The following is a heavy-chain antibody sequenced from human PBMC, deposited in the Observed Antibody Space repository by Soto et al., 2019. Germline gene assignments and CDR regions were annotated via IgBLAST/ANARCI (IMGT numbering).Heavy chain of an antibody. V-gene: IGHV1-18*01. CDR1: VYTITVYV. Sequence: ASVKPSCKGSVYTITVYVVSRVRLAQRQGLEWLGWICAYNGNTNYAQKLQGRVTMTTDTSTSTAYMELSSLRSDDTAVYYCARAPRYYDILTGPVVGSFDYWGQGTLVTVSS. CDR3: ARAPRYYDILTGPVVGSFDY. J-gene: IGHJ4*02. CDR2: ICAYNGNT. D-gene: IGHD3-9*01.